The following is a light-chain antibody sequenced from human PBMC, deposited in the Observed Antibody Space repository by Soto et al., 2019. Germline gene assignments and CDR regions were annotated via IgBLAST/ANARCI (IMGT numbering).Light chain of an antibody. CDR3: SSYRSGGTAV. Sequence: QSALTQPASVSGSPGQSITISCTGTNSDVGGFNYVSWYQQHPGKAPKLMIYEVGNRPSGVSNRFSGSKSGNTASLTISGLQAEDEADYYCSSYRSGGTAVFGGGTKLTVL. J-gene: IGLJ2*01. CDR1: NSDVGGFNY. V-gene: IGLV2-14*01. CDR2: EVG.